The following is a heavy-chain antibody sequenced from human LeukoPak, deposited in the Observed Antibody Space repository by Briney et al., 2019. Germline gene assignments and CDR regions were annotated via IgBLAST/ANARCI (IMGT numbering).Heavy chain of an antibody. CDR1: GLTFSSYA. CDR2: ISGSGGST. Sequence: PGGSLRLSCAASGLTFSSYAMSWVRQAPGKGLEWVSAISGSGGSTYYADSVKGRFTISRDNSKNTLYLQMNSLRAEDTAVYYCHGYYYGSGRYDAFDIWGQGTMVTVSS. D-gene: IGHD3-10*01. CDR3: HGYYYGSGRYDAFDI. J-gene: IGHJ3*02. V-gene: IGHV3-23*01.